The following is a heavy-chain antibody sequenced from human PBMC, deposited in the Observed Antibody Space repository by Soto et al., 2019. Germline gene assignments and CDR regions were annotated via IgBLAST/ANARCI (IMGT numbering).Heavy chain of an antibody. D-gene: IGHD3-10*01. Sequence: SETLSLTCTVSGVSISSGGYCWSWIRQHPGKGLEWIGYIYYTGITNFNPSLKSRVTISMDTSKNQFSLKLRSVTAADTAVYFCATLRGLGVVSPYFDYWGQGLMVTVSS. CDR2: IYYTGIT. CDR1: GVSISSGGYC. CDR3: ATLRGLGVVSPYFDY. V-gene: IGHV4-31*03. J-gene: IGHJ4*02.